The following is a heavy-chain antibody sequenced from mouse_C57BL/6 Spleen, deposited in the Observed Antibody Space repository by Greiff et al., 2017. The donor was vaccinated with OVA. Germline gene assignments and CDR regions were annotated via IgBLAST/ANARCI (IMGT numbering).Heavy chain of an antibody. D-gene: IGHD1-1*01. CDR2: INPTNGGT. V-gene: IGHV1-18*01. Sequence: EVKLQQSGPELVKPGASVKLSCKASGYTFTDYYMDWVKQSHGKSLEWIGDINPTNGGTIYNQKFKDKATFTVDKSSRTAYMKLRSLTSDDAAVYYCARENYCSSISYPAWWGQGTLVTVSA. CDR3: ARENYCSSISYPAW. J-gene: IGHJ3*01. CDR1: GYTFTDYY.